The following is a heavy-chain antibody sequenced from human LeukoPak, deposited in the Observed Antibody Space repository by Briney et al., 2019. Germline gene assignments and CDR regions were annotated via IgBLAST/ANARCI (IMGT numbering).Heavy chain of an antibody. V-gene: IGHV1-8*01. J-gene: IGHJ6*02. CDR2: MNPNSGNT. Sequence: RASVKVSCKASGYTFTSYDINWVRQATGQGLEWMGWMNPNSGNTGYAQKFQGRVTMTRNTSISTAYMELSSLRSEDTAVYYCARLYTGPYYDFWSGYYREDGMDAWGQGTTVTVSS. D-gene: IGHD3-3*01. CDR3: ARLYTGPYYDFWSGYYREDGMDA. CDR1: GYTFTSYD.